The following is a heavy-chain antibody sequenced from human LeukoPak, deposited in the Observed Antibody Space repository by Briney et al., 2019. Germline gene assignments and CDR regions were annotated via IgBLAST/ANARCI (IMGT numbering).Heavy chain of an antibody. Sequence: SGPTLVNPTQTLTLTCTFSGFSLSTSGVGVGWIRQPPGKALEWLALIYWDDDKRYSPSLKSRLTITKDTSKNQVVLTMTNMDPVDTATYYCAHRLRAGGLRWAHDAFDIWGQGTMVTVSS. CDR2: IYWDDDK. CDR3: AHRLRAGGLRWAHDAFDI. D-gene: IGHD4-23*01. CDR1: GFSLSTSGVG. V-gene: IGHV2-5*02. J-gene: IGHJ3*02.